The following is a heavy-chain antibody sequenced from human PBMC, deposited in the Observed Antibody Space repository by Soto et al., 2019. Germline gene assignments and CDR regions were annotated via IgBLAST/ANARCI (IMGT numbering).Heavy chain of an antibody. D-gene: IGHD6-13*01. CDR1: GYTLTELS. V-gene: IGHV1-24*01. Sequence: QVQLVQSGAEVKKPGASVKVSCKVSGYTLTELSMHWVRQAPGKGLEWMGGFDPEDGETIYAQKFQGRVTMTEDTSTDTAYMELSSLRSEDTAVYYCAIFHQWYDTVGSWYDSGFDPWGQGTLVTVSS. CDR2: FDPEDGET. CDR3: AIFHQWYDTVGSWYDSGFDP. J-gene: IGHJ5*02.